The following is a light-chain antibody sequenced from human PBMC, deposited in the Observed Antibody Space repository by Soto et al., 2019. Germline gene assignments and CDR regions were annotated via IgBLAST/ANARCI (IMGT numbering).Light chain of an antibody. V-gene: IGKV1-12*01. J-gene: IGKJ4*01. CDR2: NAT. CDR1: QDINKW. Sequence: DIQLTQSPSSGSASVGDRVTITCRASQDINKWLAWYQQKPGLGPNHVISNATLIQGGDPSRFSGSASGTDFTLTISSLQPADVATYYCQQGKSFPLTFGGGTKVDIK. CDR3: QQGKSFPLT.